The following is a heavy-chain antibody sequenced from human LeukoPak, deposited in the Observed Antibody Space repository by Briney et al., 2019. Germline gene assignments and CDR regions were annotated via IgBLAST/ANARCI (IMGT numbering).Heavy chain of an antibody. V-gene: IGHV1-2*06. D-gene: IGHD2-15*01. CDR2: INPNSGGT. J-gene: IGHJ4*02. CDR3: ARDCGGGSRYSY. CDR1: GYTFTGYY. Sequence: ASVKVSCKASGYTFTGYYMHWVRQAPGQGLEWMGRINPNSGGTNYAQKFQGRVTMTRDTSISTAYMELSRLRSDDTAVYYCARDCGGGSRYSYWGQGTLVTVSS.